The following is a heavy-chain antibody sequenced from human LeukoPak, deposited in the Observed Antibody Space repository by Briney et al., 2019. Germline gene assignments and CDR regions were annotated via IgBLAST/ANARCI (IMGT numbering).Heavy chain of an antibody. J-gene: IGHJ4*02. Sequence: PGGSLRLSCAASGFTFSTQAMTWVRQPPGKGLEWIASGDYSGGTYYNPSLESRVAISADMSKNQFSLKLTSVTGADTAVYYCAGERGEEYSSGWYKRNYFDNWGQGIRVTVSS. CDR2: GDYSGGT. CDR1: GFTFSTQA. V-gene: IGHV4-39*07. D-gene: IGHD6-19*01. CDR3: AGERGEEYSSGWYKRNYFDN.